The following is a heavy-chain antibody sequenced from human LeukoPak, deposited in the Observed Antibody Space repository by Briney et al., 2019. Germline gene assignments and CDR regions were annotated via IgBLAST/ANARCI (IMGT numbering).Heavy chain of an antibody. CDR1: GFTFSSYS. Sequence: PGGSLRLSCAASGFTFSSYSMNWVRQAPGKGVEWGSSISSSSSYIYYADSVKGGFTISRDNAKNSLYLQMNSLRAEDTAVYYCARDPNSIAAAGTGDYWGQGTLVTVSS. CDR3: ARDPNSIAAAGTGDY. CDR2: ISSSSSYI. D-gene: IGHD6-13*01. V-gene: IGHV3-21*01. J-gene: IGHJ4*02.